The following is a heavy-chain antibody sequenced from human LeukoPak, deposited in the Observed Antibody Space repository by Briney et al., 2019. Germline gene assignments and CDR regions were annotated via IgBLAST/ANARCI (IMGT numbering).Heavy chain of an antibody. CDR1: GYTFTGYY. CDR3: ATLAYYYDSGGQIDY. D-gene: IGHD3-22*01. J-gene: IGHJ4*02. Sequence: SVKVSCKASGYTFTGYYMHWVRQAPGQGLEWMGRIIPILGIANYAQKFQGRATITADKSTSTAYMELSSLRSEDTAVYYCATLAYYYDSGGQIDYWGQGTLVTVSS. V-gene: IGHV1-69*02. CDR2: IIPILGIA.